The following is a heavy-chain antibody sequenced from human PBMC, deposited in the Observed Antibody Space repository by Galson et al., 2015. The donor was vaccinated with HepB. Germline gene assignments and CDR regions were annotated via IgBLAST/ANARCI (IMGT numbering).Heavy chain of an antibody. D-gene: IGHD6-19*01. CDR1: GFTSTSYW. CDR2: IKQDGTEK. Sequence: SLRLSCAASGFTSTSYWMSWVRQAPGKGLEWVANIKQDGTEKYYVDSVKGRFTISRDNAKDSLYLQMNSLRAEDTAVYYCARDQYSSGWFDYWGQGTLVTVSS. V-gene: IGHV3-7*03. J-gene: IGHJ4*02. CDR3: ARDQYSSGWFDY.